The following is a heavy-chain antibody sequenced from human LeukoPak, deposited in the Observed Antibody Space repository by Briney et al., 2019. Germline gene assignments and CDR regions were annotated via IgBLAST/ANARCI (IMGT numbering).Heavy chain of an antibody. CDR2: IKQDGSEK. V-gene: IGHV3-7*01. Sequence: QAGGSLRLSCAASGFTFSSYWMSWVRQAPGKGLEWVANIKQDGSEKYYVDSVKGRFTISRDNAKNSLYLQMNSLRAEDTAVYYCASGGNYYYYYGMDVWGQGTTVTVSS. CDR3: ASGGNYYYYYGMDV. J-gene: IGHJ6*02. CDR1: GFTFSSYW. D-gene: IGHD4-23*01.